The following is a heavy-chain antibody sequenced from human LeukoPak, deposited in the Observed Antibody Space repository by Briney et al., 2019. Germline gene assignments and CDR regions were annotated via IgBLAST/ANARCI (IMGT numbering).Heavy chain of an antibody. V-gene: IGHV3-48*01. J-gene: IGHJ1*01. CDR3: ARDKSGAQYVAEYFHR. CDR1: GFTFSIYY. Sequence: GGSLRLSCAASGFTFSIYYMNWVRQAPGKGLEWVSYISSTSSTIYFADSVKGRFTISRDNTKNSLYLQMNSLRAEDTARYYCARDKSGAQYVAEYFHRWGQGTLVTVSS. D-gene: IGHD1-26*01. CDR2: ISSTSSTI.